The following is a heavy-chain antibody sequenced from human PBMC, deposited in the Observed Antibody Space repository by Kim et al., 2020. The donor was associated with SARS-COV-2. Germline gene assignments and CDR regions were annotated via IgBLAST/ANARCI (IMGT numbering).Heavy chain of an antibody. CDR2: MNPNSGNT. Sequence: ASVKVSCKASGYTFTSYDINWVRQATGQGLEWMGWMNPNSGNTGYAQKFQGRVTMTRNTSISTAYMELSSLRSEDTAVYYCARVGLLWFGEFLYYFDYWGQGTLVTVSS. D-gene: IGHD3-10*01. CDR1: GYTFTSYD. J-gene: IGHJ4*02. CDR3: ARVGLLWFGEFLYYFDY. V-gene: IGHV1-8*01.